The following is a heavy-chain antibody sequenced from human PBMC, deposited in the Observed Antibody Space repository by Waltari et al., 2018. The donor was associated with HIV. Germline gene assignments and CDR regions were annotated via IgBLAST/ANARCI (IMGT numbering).Heavy chain of an antibody. J-gene: IGHJ6*02. Sequence: EVQLVQSGAEVKKPGESLKISCKGSGYSFTSYWIGWVRQMPGKGLEWMGIIYPGDSDTRYSPSFQGQVTISADKSISTAYLQWSSLKASDTAMYYCARQYSSSWVWGAVSLTREDYGMDVWGQGTTVTVSS. V-gene: IGHV5-51*01. CDR2: IYPGDSDT. CDR1: GYSFTSYW. D-gene: IGHD6-13*01. CDR3: ARQYSSSWVWGAVSLTREDYGMDV.